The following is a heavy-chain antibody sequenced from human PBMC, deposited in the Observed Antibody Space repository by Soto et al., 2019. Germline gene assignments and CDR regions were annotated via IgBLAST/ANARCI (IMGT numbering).Heavy chain of an antibody. CDR1: GFTFSDSD. V-gene: IGHV3-73*01. Sequence: LRLSCAASGFTFSDSDIHWVRQASGKGLEWVGRIKRKAYSYATAYAVSVEDRFTVSRDDSKNTAYLQMNSLKAEDTAVYYCSKLQVQSGPGNYYCGLDVWGQGTTVTVSS. CDR2: IKRKAYSYAT. J-gene: IGHJ6*02. CDR3: SKLQVQSGPGNYYCGLDV. D-gene: IGHD5-12*01.